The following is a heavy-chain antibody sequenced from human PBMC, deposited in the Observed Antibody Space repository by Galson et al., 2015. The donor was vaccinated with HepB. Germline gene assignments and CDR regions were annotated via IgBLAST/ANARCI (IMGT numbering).Heavy chain of an antibody. Sequence: CAISGDSVSSSSAAWNWIRQSPSRGLEWLGRTYYRFKWYYDYAVSVKSQITINPDISKNQFSLQLNSVTPEDTAVYYCARNVYYDTSGYYYKPGWIDPWGQGTLVTVSS. CDR3: ARNVYYDTSGYYYKPGWIDP. CDR1: GDSVSSSSAA. CDR2: TYYRFKWYY. V-gene: IGHV6-1*01. J-gene: IGHJ5*02. D-gene: IGHD3-22*01.